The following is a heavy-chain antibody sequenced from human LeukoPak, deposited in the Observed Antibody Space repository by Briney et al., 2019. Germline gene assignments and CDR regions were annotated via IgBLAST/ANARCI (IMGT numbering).Heavy chain of an antibody. CDR2: IRPSGGST. CDR3: ARDYRDGYNEFDY. D-gene: IGHD5-24*01. V-gene: IGHV1-46*01. CDR1: GYTFTSYY. J-gene: IGHJ4*02. Sequence: ASVKVPCKASGYTFTSYYMHWVRQAPGQGLEWMGIIRPSGGSTSYAEKFQGRVTMARDTSTSTVYMELSSLRSEDTAVYYCARDYRDGYNEFDYWGQGTLVTVSS.